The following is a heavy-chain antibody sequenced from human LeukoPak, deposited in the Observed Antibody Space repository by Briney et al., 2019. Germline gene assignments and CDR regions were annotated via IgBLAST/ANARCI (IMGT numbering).Heavy chain of an antibody. V-gene: IGHV3-30*04. J-gene: IGHJ6*04. Sequence: GGSQRLSCAASGFTFRTYAMNWIRQAPGKGLEWVAVISYDGSNKYYADSVKGRFTISRDNSKNTLYLQMNGLGAEDTAVYYCAKDAPGEDVDVWGKGTTVTVSS. D-gene: IGHD1-26*01. CDR2: ISYDGSNK. CDR1: GFTFRTYA. CDR3: AKDAPGEDVDV.